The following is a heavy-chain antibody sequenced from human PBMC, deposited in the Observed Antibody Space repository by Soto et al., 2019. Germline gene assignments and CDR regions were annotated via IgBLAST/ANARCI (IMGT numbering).Heavy chain of an antibody. J-gene: IGHJ4*02. V-gene: IGHV3-30*18. CDR2: ISYDGSNK. CDR1: GFTFSSYG. Sequence: QVQLVESGGGVVQPGRSLRLSFAASGFTFSSYGMHWVRQAPGKGLEWVAVISYDGSNKYYADSVKGRFTISRDNSKNTLYLQMNSLRAEDTAVYHCAKDFRTIFGVVLDYWGQGTLVTVSS. D-gene: IGHD3-3*01. CDR3: AKDFRTIFGVVLDY.